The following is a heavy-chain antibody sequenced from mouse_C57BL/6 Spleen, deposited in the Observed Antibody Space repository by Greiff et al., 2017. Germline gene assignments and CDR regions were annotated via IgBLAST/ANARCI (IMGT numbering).Heavy chain of an antibody. V-gene: IGHV1-72*01. CDR3: ARSGGSSHWYCDV. J-gene: IGHJ1*03. Sequence: QVQLQQPGAELVKPGASVKLSCKASGYTFTSYWMHWVKQRPGRGLAWIGRIDPNSGGTKYNEKFKSKATLTVDKPSSTAYMQRSSLTAENSAIYYCARSGGSSHWYCDVWGTGTTVTVSS. CDR2: IDPNSGGT. CDR1: GYTFTSYW. D-gene: IGHD1-1*01.